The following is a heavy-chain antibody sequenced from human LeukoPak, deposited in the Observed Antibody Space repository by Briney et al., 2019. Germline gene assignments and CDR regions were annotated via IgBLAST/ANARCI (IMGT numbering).Heavy chain of an antibody. CDR2: IISITTYI. D-gene: IGHD5-12*01. V-gene: IGHV3-21*01. CDR1: GFTFSTYS. Sequence: RGSLRLSCAASGFTFSTYSMNWVRQAPGKGLEWVSSIISITTYIYYADSVKGRFTISRDNAKNSLYLQMNSLRAEDTAVYYCARGRRGYDEDWFDPWGQGTLVTVSS. CDR3: ARGRRGYDEDWFDP. J-gene: IGHJ5*02.